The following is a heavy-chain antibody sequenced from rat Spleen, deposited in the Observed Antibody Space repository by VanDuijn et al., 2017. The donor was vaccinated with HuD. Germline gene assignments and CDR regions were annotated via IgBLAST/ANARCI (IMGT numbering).Heavy chain of an antibody. CDR2: ISYEGTPN. CDR3: TRAMYTTDYYFAKGYYVMDA. Sequence: EVQLVESGGGLVQPGRSLKLSCAVSGFTFSDYAMAWVRQAPEKGLEWVANISYEGTPNYYGDSVKGRFTISRDNAKSTLYLQLDSLRSEDTATYYCTRAMYTTDYYFAKGYYVMDAWGQGASVTVSS. V-gene: IGHV5-17*01. D-gene: IGHD1-6*01. J-gene: IGHJ4*01. CDR1: GFTFSDYA.